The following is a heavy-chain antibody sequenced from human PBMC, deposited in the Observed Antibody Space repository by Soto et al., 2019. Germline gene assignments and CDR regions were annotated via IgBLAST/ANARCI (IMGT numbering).Heavy chain of an antibody. J-gene: IGHJ4*02. D-gene: IGHD6-6*01. CDR3: AREIAALDY. CDR1: GFTFSSYA. CDR2: ISYDGSNK. Sequence: QVQLVESGGGVVQPGRSLRLSCAASGFTFSSYAMHWVRQAPGKGLEWVAVISYDGSNKYYADSVKGRFTISRDNSKNTLYLQMNSLRAEDTAVYYCAREIAALDYCGQGTLVTVSS. V-gene: IGHV3-30-3*01.